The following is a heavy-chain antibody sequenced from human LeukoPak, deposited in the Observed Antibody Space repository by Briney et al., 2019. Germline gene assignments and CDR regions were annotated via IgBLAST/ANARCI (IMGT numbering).Heavy chain of an antibody. CDR3: AKALTSGWYKAFDY. V-gene: IGHV3-30*02. J-gene: IGHJ4*02. Sequence: GGSLRLSCAASGFTFSSYGMHWVRQAPGKGLEWVAFIRYDGSNKYYADSVKGRFTISRDNSKNTLYLQMNSRRAEDTAVYYCAKALTSGWYKAFDYWGQGTLVTVSS. CDR1: GFTFSSYG. CDR2: IRYDGSNK. D-gene: IGHD6-19*01.